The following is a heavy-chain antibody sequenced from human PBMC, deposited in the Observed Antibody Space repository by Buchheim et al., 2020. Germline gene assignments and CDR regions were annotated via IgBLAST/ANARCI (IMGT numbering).Heavy chain of an antibody. V-gene: IGHV3-7*03. CDR3: TRKPPDY. CDR2: IKQDGSET. Sequence: VHLVESGGGLVQPGGSLRLFCAASGFTFSDYWMSWVRRAPGKGLEWVANIKQDGSETYYVDSVKGRFNLAREHAKNSLSLQMNSLKTEDTAVYYCTRKPPDYWGQGTL. CDR1: GFTFSDYW. J-gene: IGHJ4*02.